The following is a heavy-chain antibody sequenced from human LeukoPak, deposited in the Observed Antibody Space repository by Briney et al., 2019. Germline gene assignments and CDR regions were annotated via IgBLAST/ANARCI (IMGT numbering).Heavy chain of an antibody. D-gene: IGHD1-14*01. CDR1: GFTVSSNY. J-gene: IGHJ6*02. CDR2: ISGSGGST. CDR3: AKGEVGITGTTTPTFFGMDV. V-gene: IGHV3-23*01. Sequence: GGSLRLSCAASGFTVSSNYMSWVRQAPGKGLEWVSAISGSGGSTYYADSVKGRFTISRDNSKNTLYLQMNSLRAEDTAVYYCAKGEVGITGTTTPTFFGMDVWGQGTTVTVSS.